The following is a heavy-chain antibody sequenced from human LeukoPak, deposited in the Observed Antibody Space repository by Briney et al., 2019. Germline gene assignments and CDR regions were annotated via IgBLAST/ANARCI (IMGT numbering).Heavy chain of an antibody. CDR3: ARAPSPSGDYLPDDAFDI. V-gene: IGHV1-69*04. CDR2: IIPILGIA. D-gene: IGHD4-17*01. Sequence: GASVKVSCKASGGTFSSYAISWVRQAPGQGLEWMGRIIPILGIANYAQKFQGRVTITADKSTSTAYMGLSSLRSEDTAVYYCARAPSPSGDYLPDDAFDIWGQGTMVTVSS. CDR1: GGTFSSYA. J-gene: IGHJ3*02.